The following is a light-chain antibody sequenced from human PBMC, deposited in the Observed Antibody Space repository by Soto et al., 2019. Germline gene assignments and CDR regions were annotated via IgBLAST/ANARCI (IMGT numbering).Light chain of an antibody. CDR2: AAS. J-gene: IGKJ3*01. V-gene: IGKV1-39*01. Sequence: DIQMTQSPSSLSASVGDRVTITCRASQSISSYLNWYQQKPGKAPKLLIYAASSLQSGVPSRFSGSGSGADFILIISSLLPEDFATYYCQQSYSTPLCTFGPGTKVDIK. CDR1: QSISSY. CDR3: QQSYSTPLCT.